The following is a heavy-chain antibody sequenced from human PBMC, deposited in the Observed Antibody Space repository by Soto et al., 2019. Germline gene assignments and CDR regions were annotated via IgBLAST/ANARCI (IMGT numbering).Heavy chain of an antibody. J-gene: IGHJ6*02. CDR2: VSANSGHT. V-gene: IGHV1-18*01. CDR1: GFTFSNYG. D-gene: IGHD2-8*01. CDR3: ARDIESVTAKHFFYYYAMDV. Sequence: GASVKVSCKASGFTFSNYGLNWVRQAPGQGLEWMGWVSANSGHTNYAQSLQGRVSMTTDTSTSTAYMELRGLTFDDTAVYYCARDIESVTAKHFFYYYAMDVWGQGTTVTVSS.